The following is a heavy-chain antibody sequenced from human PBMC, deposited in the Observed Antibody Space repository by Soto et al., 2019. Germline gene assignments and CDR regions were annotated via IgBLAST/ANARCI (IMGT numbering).Heavy chain of an antibody. J-gene: IGHJ4*02. CDR2: VHYTGST. V-gene: IGHV4-59*01. CDR3: ARDKRDSSGWFLFDY. D-gene: IGHD6-19*01. CDR1: AGSIGNYY. Sequence: SETLSLTCTVSAGSIGNYYWSWIRQPPGKGLDWIGYVHYTGSTNYNPSLKSRVTISVDTSKNQFSLKLSSVTAADTAVYYCARDKRDSSGWFLFDYWGQGNLVTVSS.